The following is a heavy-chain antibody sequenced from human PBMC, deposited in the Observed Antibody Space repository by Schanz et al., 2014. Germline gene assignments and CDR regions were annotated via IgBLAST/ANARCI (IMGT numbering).Heavy chain of an antibody. Sequence: EVQLVESGGGLVQPGGSLRLSCAASGFTFGSYGMSWVRQVPGKGLEWLSYIATSSSTRHYADSVKGRVTISRDNAKNSVSLQMRRLRVEDTAVYYCASGVHVSSLQKGLQFWGRGTLVIVSS. J-gene: IGHJ1*01. CDR3: ASGVHVSSLQKGLQF. CDR2: IATSSSTR. V-gene: IGHV3-48*01. D-gene: IGHD3-10*01. CDR1: GFTFGSYG.